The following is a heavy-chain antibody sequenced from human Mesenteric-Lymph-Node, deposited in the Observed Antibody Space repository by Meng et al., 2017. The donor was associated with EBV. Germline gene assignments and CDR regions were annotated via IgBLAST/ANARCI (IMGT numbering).Heavy chain of an antibody. CDR1: GAAISRSNW. CDR2: IYYSGTT. J-gene: IGHJ4*02. CDR3: ARTPYDYVWGMSEFDS. V-gene: IGHV4-28*01. D-gene: IGHD3-16*01. Sequence: QVPLDESGPVLVKPSDTLSLTCAVSGAAISRSNWWGWIRQPPGKGLEWLGYIYYSGTTYYSPSLKSRVTMSVDTSNNQFSLKLTSVTAVDTAVYYCARTPYDYVWGMSEFDSWGQGTLVTVSS.